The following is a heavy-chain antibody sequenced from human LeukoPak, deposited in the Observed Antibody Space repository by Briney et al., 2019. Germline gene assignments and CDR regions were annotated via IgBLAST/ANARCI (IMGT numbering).Heavy chain of an antibody. Sequence: PGGSLRLSCAASGFTFSTYSINWVRQAPGKGLEWVSYISSSSSTIYYADSVKGRFTISRDNAKNSLYLQMNSLRAEDTAVYYCAKDEGSSPADYYYYYYYMDVWGKGTTVTVSS. D-gene: IGHD6-13*01. V-gene: IGHV3-48*01. CDR3: AKDEGSSPADYYYYYYYMDV. J-gene: IGHJ6*03. CDR2: ISSSSSTI. CDR1: GFTFSTYS.